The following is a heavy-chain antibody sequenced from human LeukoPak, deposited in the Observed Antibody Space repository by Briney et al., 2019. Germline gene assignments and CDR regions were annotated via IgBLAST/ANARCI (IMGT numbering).Heavy chain of an antibody. CDR3: ARTVYGSGSYGYYYMDV. D-gene: IGHD3-10*01. J-gene: IGHJ6*03. Sequence: SETLSLTCTVSGGSISSYYWSWIRQPPGKGLEWIGYIYYSRSSNYNPSLKSLVTISVDTSKNQFSLKLSSVTAADTAVYYCARTVYGSGSYGYYYMDVWGKGTTVTISS. V-gene: IGHV4-59*01. CDR2: IYYSRSS. CDR1: GGSISSYY.